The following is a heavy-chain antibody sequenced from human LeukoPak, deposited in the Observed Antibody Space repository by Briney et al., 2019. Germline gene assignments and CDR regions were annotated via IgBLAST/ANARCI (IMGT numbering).Heavy chain of an antibody. CDR2: IIPIFGTA. CDR3: AGGQRYSSSWNSL. V-gene: IGHV1-69*13. D-gene: IGHD6-13*01. Sequence: ASVRVSCKASGGTFSSYAISWVRQAPGQGLEWMGGIIPIFGTANYAQKFQGRVTITPDESTSTAYMELSSLRSEDTAVYYCAGGQRYSSSWNSLWGQGTLVSVSS. CDR1: GGTFSSYA. J-gene: IGHJ4*02.